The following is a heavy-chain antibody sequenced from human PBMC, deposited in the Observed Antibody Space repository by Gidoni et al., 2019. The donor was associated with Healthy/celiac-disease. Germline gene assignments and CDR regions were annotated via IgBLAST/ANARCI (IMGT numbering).Heavy chain of an antibody. CDR2: ISGRGCST. D-gene: IGHD3-22*01. CDR3: AKQKPGLYDSSGYYRLGLNYFDD. Sequence: EVGLLGPGGGLVQTGGSLRLSCVSSGFPFLSYALTWFRQAPGKGLEWVSSISGRGCSTYYADSVKGQVTITRDKSKNTLYLQVNSLRAEDTAVYDCAKQKPGLYDSSGYYRLGLNYFDDWGQGTLVTVSA. J-gene: IGHJ4*02. V-gene: IGHV3-23*01. CDR1: GFPFLSYA.